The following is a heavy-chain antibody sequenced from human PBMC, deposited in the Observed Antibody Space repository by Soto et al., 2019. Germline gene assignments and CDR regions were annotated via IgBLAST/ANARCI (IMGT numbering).Heavy chain of an antibody. CDR3: ARRIAYDFWSGYIQTQARHKPFDY. Sequence: ASETLSLTCAVYGGSFSGYYWSWIRQPPGKGLEWIGEINHSGSTNYNPSLKSRVTISVDTSKNQFSLKLSSVTAADTAVYYCARRIAYDFWSGYIQTQARHKPFDYWGQGTLVTVSS. V-gene: IGHV4-34*01. CDR2: INHSGST. D-gene: IGHD3-3*01. CDR1: GGSFSGYY. J-gene: IGHJ4*02.